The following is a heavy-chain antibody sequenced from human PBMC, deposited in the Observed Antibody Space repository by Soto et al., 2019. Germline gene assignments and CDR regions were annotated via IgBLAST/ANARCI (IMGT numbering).Heavy chain of an antibody. V-gene: IGHV3-13*01. CDR1: GFTFSNYD. Sequence: LRLSCAASGFTFSNYDVHWVRQAKGKGLEWLSGIGAAGDTFYPGSVSGRFTISRENAKNSLNLQINSLRAGDTAVYFCARGVLGPGDYYYGSDVWGQGTTVTVSS. CDR2: IGAAGDT. D-gene: IGHD2-8*02. J-gene: IGHJ6*02. CDR3: ARGVLGPGDYYYGSDV.